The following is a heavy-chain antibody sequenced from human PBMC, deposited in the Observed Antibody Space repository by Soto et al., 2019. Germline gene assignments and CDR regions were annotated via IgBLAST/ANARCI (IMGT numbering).Heavy chain of an antibody. CDR3: AKRRSGLGELSLDY. CDR1: GINFNTYG. D-gene: IGHD3-16*02. Sequence: LRLSCAASGINFNTYGMARVRQTPGRGLDWVSFISGGGLSTYYADSVKGRFTISRDNSKNTLYLQMNSLRAEDTAVYYCAKRRSGLGELSLDYWGQGTLVTVS. V-gene: IGHV3-23*01. CDR2: ISGGGLST. J-gene: IGHJ4*02.